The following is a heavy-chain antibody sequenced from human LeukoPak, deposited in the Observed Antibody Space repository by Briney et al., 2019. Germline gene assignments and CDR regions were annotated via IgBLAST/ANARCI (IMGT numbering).Heavy chain of an antibody. D-gene: IGHD6-13*01. CDR1: GYTFTSYD. CDR3: ARVSSSWYSWFDP. CDR2: MNPNSSNT. V-gene: IGHV1-8*01. J-gene: IGHJ5*02. Sequence: GASVKVSCKASGYTFTSYDINWVRQATGQGLEWMGWMNPNSSNTGYAQKFQGRVTMTRNTSISTAYMELSSLRSEDTAVYYCARVSSSWYSWFDPWGQGTLVTVSS.